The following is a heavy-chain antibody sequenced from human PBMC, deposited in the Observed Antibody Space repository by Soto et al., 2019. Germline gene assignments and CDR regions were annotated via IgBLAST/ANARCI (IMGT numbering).Heavy chain of an antibody. CDR1: GGSISSGGYS. J-gene: IGHJ4*02. CDR2: IYHSGST. Sequence: SETLSLTCAVSGGSISSGGYSWSWIRQPPGKDLEWIGYIYHSGSTNYNPSLKSRVTISVDRSKNQFSLKLNSVTAADTAIYYCARVGGSGWNFDSWGQGILVTVSS. CDR3: ARVGGSGWNFDS. D-gene: IGHD6-19*01. V-gene: IGHV4-30-2*01.